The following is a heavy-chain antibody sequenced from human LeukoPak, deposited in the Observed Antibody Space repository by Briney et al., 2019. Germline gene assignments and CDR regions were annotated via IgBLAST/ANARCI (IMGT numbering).Heavy chain of an antibody. CDR1: GGTFISYP. J-gene: IGHJ4*02. V-gene: IGHV1-69*01. Sequence: VKVSFKASGGTFISYPINWVRQAPGQGLAWMGGIIPIFGRANYAQKFQGRVTITAGESTSTAYMELSSLRSEDTAVYYCARVDQLGYCSGGSCPTYFDYWGQGTLVTVSS. D-gene: IGHD2-15*01. CDR2: IIPIFGRA. CDR3: ARVDQLGYCSGGSCPTYFDY.